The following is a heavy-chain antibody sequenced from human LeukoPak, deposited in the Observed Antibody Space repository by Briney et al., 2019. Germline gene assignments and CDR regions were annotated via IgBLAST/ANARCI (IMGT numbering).Heavy chain of an antibody. CDR3: ARALGYILTGTHFDY. Sequence: ASVKVSCKASGYTFTSYYMHWVRQAPGQGLEWMGIINPSGGSTSYAQKFQGRVTMTRDTSTSTVYMELSSLRSEDTAVYYCARALGYILTGTHFDYWGQGTLVTVSS. J-gene: IGHJ4*02. V-gene: IGHV1-46*01. CDR2: INPSGGST. D-gene: IGHD3-9*01. CDR1: GYTFTSYY.